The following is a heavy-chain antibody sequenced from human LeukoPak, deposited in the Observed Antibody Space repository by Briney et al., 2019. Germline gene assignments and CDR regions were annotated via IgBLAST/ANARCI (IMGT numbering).Heavy chain of an antibody. CDR3: ARRRGSSDAFDI. J-gene: IGHJ3*02. D-gene: IGHD1-26*01. Sequence: ASVKVSCKASGYTFTSYYMHWVRQAPEQGLEWMGIFNPSAGSTSYAQKFQGRVTMTSDTSTSTVYMELSSLRSEDTAVYYCARRRGSSDAFDIWGQGTMVTVSS. CDR1: GYTFTSYY. V-gene: IGHV1-46*01. CDR2: FNPSAGST.